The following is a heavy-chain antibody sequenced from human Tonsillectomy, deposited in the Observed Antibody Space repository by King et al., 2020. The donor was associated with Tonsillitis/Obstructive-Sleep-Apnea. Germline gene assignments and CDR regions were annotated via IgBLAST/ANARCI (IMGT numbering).Heavy chain of an antibody. CDR2: ISGDGGST. Sequence: VQLVESGGGVVQPGGSLRLSCAASGFTFDDYSMHWVSQAPGKGLEWVSLISGDGGSTSSADYVKGRFTISRDNRKNSLYLQLNSLRTEDTALYYCAKERAYTSSYYCDHWGQGTLVTVSS. V-gene: IGHV3-43*02. J-gene: IGHJ4*02. D-gene: IGHD3-16*01. CDR3: AKERAYTSSYYCDH. CDR1: GFTFDDYS.